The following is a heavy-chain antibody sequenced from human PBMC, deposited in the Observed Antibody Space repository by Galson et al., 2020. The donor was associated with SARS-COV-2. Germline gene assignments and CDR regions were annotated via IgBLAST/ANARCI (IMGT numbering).Heavy chain of an antibody. CDR2: ISGSGGST. CDR3: AKCVAVAASYYHVSGMDV. D-gene: IGHD6-13*01. CDR1: GFTFSSYA. Sequence: GGSLRLSCAASGFTFSSYAMNWVRQAPGKGLEWVSTISGSGGSTYYADSVKGRFTISRDNSKNTLYLQMNSLRAEDTAVYYCAKCVAVAASYYHVSGMDVWGQRTTVTVSS. V-gene: IGHV3-23*01. J-gene: IGHJ6*02.